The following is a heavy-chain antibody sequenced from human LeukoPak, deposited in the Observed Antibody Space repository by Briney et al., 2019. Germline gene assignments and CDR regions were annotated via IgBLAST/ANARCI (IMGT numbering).Heavy chain of an antibody. V-gene: IGHV1-2*02. CDR3: VRDALNWNYDY. CDR2: ISPTNGDT. D-gene: IGHD1-7*01. Sequence: ASVKVSCKASGYTFTAFFIHLVRRAPGHGLEWMGWISPTNGDTRYAQKFQGRVAMTRDTSISTAYMELSRLRSDDTAVYYCVRDALNWNYDYWGQGTLVAVSS. CDR1: GYTFTAFF. J-gene: IGHJ4*02.